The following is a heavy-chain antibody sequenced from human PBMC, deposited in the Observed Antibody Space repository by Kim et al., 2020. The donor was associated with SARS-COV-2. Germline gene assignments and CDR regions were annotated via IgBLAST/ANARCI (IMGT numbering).Heavy chain of an antibody. J-gene: IGHJ6*02. D-gene: IGHD3-10*01. Sequence: SVKVSCKASGGTFSSYAISWVRQAPGQGLEWMGGIIPIFGTANYAQKFQGRVTITADESTSTAYMELSSLRSEDTAVYYCARVRTTTTIQLLWFGEDPGMYYYYGMDVWGQETTVTVSS. CDR1: GGTFSSYA. CDR3: ARVRTTTTIQLLWFGEDPGMYYYYGMDV. CDR2: IIPIFGTA. V-gene: IGHV1-69*13.